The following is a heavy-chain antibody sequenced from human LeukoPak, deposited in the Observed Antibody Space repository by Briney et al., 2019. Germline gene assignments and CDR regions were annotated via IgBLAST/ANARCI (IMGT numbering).Heavy chain of an antibody. D-gene: IGHD6-13*01. J-gene: IGHJ4*02. CDR3: ASLGIAAAGTD. CDR2: ISGSGGSA. CDR1: GFTFSSYA. Sequence: AGGSLRLSCAASGFTFSSYAMSWVRQAPGKGLEWVSAISGSGGSAYYADSVKGRFTISRDNSKNTLYLQMNSLRAEDTAVYYCASLGIAAAGTDWGQGTLVTVSS. V-gene: IGHV3-23*01.